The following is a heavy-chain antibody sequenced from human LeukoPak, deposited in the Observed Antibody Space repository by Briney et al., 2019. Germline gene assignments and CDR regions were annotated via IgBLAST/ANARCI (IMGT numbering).Heavy chain of an antibody. Sequence: PGGSLRLSCAGSGFTFSSYSMNWVRQAPGKGLQWVSSISRSSSYIYYADSVKGRFTISRDNARNSLYLQMNSLRAEDTAVYYCARVGLAYYYGSGSYSDYWGQGTLVTVSS. V-gene: IGHV3-21*01. J-gene: IGHJ4*02. CDR2: ISRSSSYI. CDR3: ARVGLAYYYGSGSYSDY. CDR1: GFTFSSYS. D-gene: IGHD3-10*01.